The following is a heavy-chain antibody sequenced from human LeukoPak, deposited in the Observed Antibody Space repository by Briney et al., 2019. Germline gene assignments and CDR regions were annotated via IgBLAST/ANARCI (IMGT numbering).Heavy chain of an antibody. CDR1: GGSISSGGYY. V-gene: IGHV4-31*03. J-gene: IGHJ6*03. Sequence: PSETLSLTCTVSGGSISSGGYYWSWIRQHPGKGLEWIGYIYYSGSTYYNPSLKSRVTISVDTSKNQFSLKLSPVTAADTAVYYCARSYCSSTSCSPYYYYYMDVWGKGTTVTASS. D-gene: IGHD2-2*01. CDR3: ARSYCSSTSCSPYYYYYMDV. CDR2: IYYSGST.